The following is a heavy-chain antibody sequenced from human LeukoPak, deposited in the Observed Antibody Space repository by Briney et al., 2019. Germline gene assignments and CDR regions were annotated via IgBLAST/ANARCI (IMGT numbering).Heavy chain of an antibody. D-gene: IGHD3-10*01. Sequence: GASVKVSCKASGYTFTGYYMHWVRQAPGQGLEWMGWINPNSGGTNYAQKFQGRVTMTRDTSINTAYMELSRLRSDDTAVYYCAREYYGSGVGDAFDIWGQGTMVTVSS. J-gene: IGHJ3*02. CDR1: GYTFTGYY. CDR3: AREYYGSGVGDAFDI. V-gene: IGHV1-2*02. CDR2: INPNSGGT.